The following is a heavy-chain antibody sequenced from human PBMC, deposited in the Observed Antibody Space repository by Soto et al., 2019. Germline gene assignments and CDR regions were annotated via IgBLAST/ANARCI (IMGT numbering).Heavy chain of an antibody. CDR1: GFTFSSYW. V-gene: IGHV3-7*01. D-gene: IGHD3-16*02. Sequence: PGGSLRLSCAASGFTFSSYWMSWVRQAPGKGLEWVANIKQDGSEKYYVDSVKGRFTISRDNAKNSLYLQMNSLRAEDTAVYYCARVPIWALIVYFDYWGQEPWSPSP. CDR3: ARVPIWALIVYFDY. CDR2: IKQDGSEK. J-gene: IGHJ4*01.